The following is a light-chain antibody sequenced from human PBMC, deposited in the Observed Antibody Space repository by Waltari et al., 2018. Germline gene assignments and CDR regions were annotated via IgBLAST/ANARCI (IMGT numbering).Light chain of an antibody. CDR1: QSISSW. V-gene: IGKV1-5*03. CDR2: KAS. J-gene: IGKJ1*01. CDR3: QQYNSYWT. Sequence: DIQMTQSPSTLSASVGDRVTITCRASQSISSWLAWYQQKPGKAPKLLIYKASSLESGVPSRVSGSGSGTEFTLTISSLQPDDFATYYCQQYNSYWTFGQGTKVEIK.